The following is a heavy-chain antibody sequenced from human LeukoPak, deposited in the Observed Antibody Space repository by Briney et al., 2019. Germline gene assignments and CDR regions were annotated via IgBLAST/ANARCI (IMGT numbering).Heavy chain of an antibody. CDR2: IYTSGST. CDR3: ARDYFTRYCSGGSCYFDAFDI. V-gene: IGHV4-4*07. D-gene: IGHD2-15*01. J-gene: IGHJ3*02. CDR1: GGSISSYY. Sequence: SETLSLTCTVSGGSISSYYWSWIRQPTGKGLEWIGRIYTSGSTNYNPSLKSRVTMSVDTSKNQFSLKLSSVTAADTAVYYCARDYFTRYCSGGSCYFDAFDIWGQGTMVTVSS.